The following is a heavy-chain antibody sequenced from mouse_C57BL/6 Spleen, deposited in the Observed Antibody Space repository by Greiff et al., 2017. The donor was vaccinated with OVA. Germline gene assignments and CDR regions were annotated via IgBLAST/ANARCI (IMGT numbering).Heavy chain of an antibody. Sequence: QVQLQQPGAELVKPGASVKLSCKASGYTFTSYWMHWVKQRPGQGLEWIGMIHPNSGSTNYNEKFKSKATLTVDKSSSTAYMQLSSLTSEDSAVYYCATYYYGSSYVGWYFDVWGTGTTVTVSS. V-gene: IGHV1-64*01. J-gene: IGHJ1*03. CDR3: ATYYYGSSYVGWYFDV. D-gene: IGHD1-1*01. CDR1: GYTFTSYW. CDR2: IHPNSGST.